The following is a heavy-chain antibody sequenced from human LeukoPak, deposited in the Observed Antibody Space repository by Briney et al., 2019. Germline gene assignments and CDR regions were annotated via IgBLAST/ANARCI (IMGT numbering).Heavy chain of an antibody. CDR1: GYTFTSYG. D-gene: IGHD1-26*01. Sequence: GASVKVSCKASGYTFTSYGISWVRQAPGQGLEWMGWISAYNGNTNYAQKLQGRVTMTTDTSTSTAYMELSSLRSEDTAVYYCARVSGALVGATQFDYWGQGTLVTVSS. CDR2: ISAYNGNT. V-gene: IGHV1-18*01. CDR3: ARVSGALVGATQFDY. J-gene: IGHJ4*02.